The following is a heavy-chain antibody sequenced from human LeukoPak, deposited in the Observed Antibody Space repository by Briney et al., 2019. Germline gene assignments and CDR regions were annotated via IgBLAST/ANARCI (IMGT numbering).Heavy chain of an antibody. CDR3: ARGGSYLDY. D-gene: IGHD1-26*01. V-gene: IGHV3-30-3*01. CDR1: GFTFSSYA. Sequence: PGRSLRLSCAASGFTFSSYAMHWVRQAPGKGLEWVAVISYDGSNKYYADSVKGRFTISRDNSKNTLYLRMNSLRAEDTAVYYCARGGSYLDYWGQGTLVTVSS. J-gene: IGHJ4*02. CDR2: ISYDGSNK.